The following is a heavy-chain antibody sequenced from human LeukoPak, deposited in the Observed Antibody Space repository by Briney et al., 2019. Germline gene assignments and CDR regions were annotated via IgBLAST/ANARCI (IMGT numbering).Heavy chain of an antibody. CDR3: AGKEGGAKSPFDY. J-gene: IGHJ4*02. CDR1: GYTFTSYY. D-gene: IGHD3-16*01. V-gene: IGHV1-46*01. CDR2: INPSGGST. Sequence: GASVKVSCKASGYTFTSYYMHWVRQAPGQGLEWMGIINPSGGSTSYAQKFQGRVTMTRDMSTSTVYMELSSLRSEDTAVYYCAGKEGGAKSPFDYWGQGTLVTVSS.